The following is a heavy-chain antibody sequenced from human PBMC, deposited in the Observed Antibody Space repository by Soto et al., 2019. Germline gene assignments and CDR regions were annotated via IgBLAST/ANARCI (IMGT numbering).Heavy chain of an antibody. Sequence: SGPTLVNPTQTLPLNCTFSGFSLSTSGMRVSWIRQPPGKALEWLARIDWDDDKFYSTSLKTRLTISTDTSKNQVVLTMTNMDPVDTATYYCARIRMGATDPYYFDYWGQGTLVTVSS. CDR3: ARIRMGATDPYYFDY. D-gene: IGHD1-26*01. CDR1: GFSLSTSGMR. CDR2: IDWDDDK. J-gene: IGHJ4*02. V-gene: IGHV2-70*04.